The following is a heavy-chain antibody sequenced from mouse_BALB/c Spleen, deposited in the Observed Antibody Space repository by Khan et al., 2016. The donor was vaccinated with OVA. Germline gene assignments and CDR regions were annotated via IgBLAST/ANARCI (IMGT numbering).Heavy chain of an antibody. D-gene: IGHD2-1*01. CDR1: GYIFTSYW. Sequence: QVQLKQSGAELVKPGASVKLSCKTSGYIFTSYWIQWVKQRPGQGLGWIGQIFPGTGTTYYTENFKGKATLTVDTSSSTAYMHLSSLTSEDSAVYFCARGDFGNYELVFWGQGTLVTVSP. CDR3: ARGDFGNYELVF. J-gene: IGHJ3*01. V-gene: IGHV1S132*01. CDR2: IFPGTGTT.